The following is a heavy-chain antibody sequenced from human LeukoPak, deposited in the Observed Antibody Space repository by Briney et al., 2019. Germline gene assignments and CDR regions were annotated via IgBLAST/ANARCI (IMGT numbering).Heavy chain of an antibody. CDR2: INWNGGST. CDR3: ARDRRYLDY. CDR1: GFTFSSYE. D-gene: IGHD3-16*02. J-gene: IGHJ4*02. Sequence: GGSLRLSCAASGFTFSSYEMNWVRQAPGKGLEWVSGINWNGGSTGYADSVKGRFTISRDNAKNSLYLQMNSLRAEDTALYYCARDRRYLDYWGQGTLVTVSS. V-gene: IGHV3-20*04.